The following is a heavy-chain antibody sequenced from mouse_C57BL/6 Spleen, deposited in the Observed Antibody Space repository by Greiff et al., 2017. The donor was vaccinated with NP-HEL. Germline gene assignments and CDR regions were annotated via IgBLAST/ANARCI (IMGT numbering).Heavy chain of an antibody. CDR3: TRWNYSQAMDY. J-gene: IGHJ4*01. V-gene: IGHV1-15*01. Sequence: QVQLQQPGAELVKPGASVTLSCKASGYTFTDYEMHWVKQTPVHGLEWIGAIDPETGGTAYNQKFKGKAILTADKSSSTAYMELRSLTSEDSAVYYCTRWNYSQAMDYWGQGTSVTVSS. D-gene: IGHD2-12*01. CDR1: GYTFTDYE. CDR2: IDPETGGT.